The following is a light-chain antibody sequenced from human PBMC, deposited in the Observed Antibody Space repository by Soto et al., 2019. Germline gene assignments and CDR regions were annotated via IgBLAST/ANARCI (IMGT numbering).Light chain of an antibody. CDR2: DAS. CDR3: QQRSSWPIT. CDR1: LTISNNF. J-gene: IGKJ5*01. V-gene: IGKV3D-20*02. Sequence: EFVFTQSPGTLSLSPGERATLSCRASLTISNNFIAWYQQRAGQAPRLLIYDASSRATGFPARFSGSGFGTDFTLTISRLEPEDFAVYYCQQRSSWPITFGQGTRLEI.